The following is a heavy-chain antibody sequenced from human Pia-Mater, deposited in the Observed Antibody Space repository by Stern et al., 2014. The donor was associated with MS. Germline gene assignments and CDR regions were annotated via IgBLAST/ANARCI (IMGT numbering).Heavy chain of an antibody. Sequence: MQLVESGAEVKKPGSSVKVSCKASGGTFRSYVISWVRQAPGQGLEWMGGIIHIFGTGNYAQKFQGRVTITADESTSTAYMELSSLRSEDTAVYYCARGSYSSSWYGVYWGQGTLVTVSS. D-gene: IGHD6-13*01. CDR3: ARGSYSSSWYGVY. CDR2: IIHIFGTG. J-gene: IGHJ4*02. V-gene: IGHV1-69*01. CDR1: GGTFRSYV.